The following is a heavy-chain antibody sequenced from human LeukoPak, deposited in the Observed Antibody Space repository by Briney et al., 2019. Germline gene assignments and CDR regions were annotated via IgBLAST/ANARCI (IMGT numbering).Heavy chain of an antibody. Sequence: SETLSLTCAVYGGSFSGYYWSWIRQPPGKGLEWIGEINHSGSTNYNPSLKSRVTISVDTSKNQFSLKLSSVTAADTAVYYCARAFGPRITMVRGVKYYFDYWGQGTLVVVSS. V-gene: IGHV4-34*01. CDR3: ARAFGPRITMVRGVKYYFDY. CDR2: INHSGST. D-gene: IGHD3-10*01. J-gene: IGHJ4*02. CDR1: GGSFSGYY.